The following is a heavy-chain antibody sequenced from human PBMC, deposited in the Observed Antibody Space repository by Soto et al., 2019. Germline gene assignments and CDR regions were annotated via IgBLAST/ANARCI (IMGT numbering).Heavy chain of an antibody. Sequence: SETLSLTCTVSGNSIIDYYWSWIRQPPGKGLEYIGYIHSSGSTNYNPSLTSRVTMSVDTSKNQVSLKLSSVAAADTAVYYCARHHGAGGGVYDYWGQGTLVTVSS. CDR1: GNSIIDYY. CDR3: ARHHGAGGGVYDY. V-gene: IGHV4-59*08. J-gene: IGHJ4*02. CDR2: IHSSGST. D-gene: IGHD3-10*01.